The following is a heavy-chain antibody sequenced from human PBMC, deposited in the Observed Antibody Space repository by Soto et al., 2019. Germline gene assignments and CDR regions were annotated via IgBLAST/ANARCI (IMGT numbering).Heavy chain of an antibody. CDR1: GGTFSSYT. CDR2: IIPILGIA. Sequence: ASVKVSCKASGGTFSSYTISWVRQAPGQGLEWMGRIIPILGIANYAQKFQGRVTITADKSTSTAYMELSSLRSEDTAVYYCARLGPYCSGGSCRYFQQWGQDTLVTVSS. CDR3: ARLGPYCSGGSCRYFQQ. J-gene: IGHJ1*01. V-gene: IGHV1-69*02. D-gene: IGHD2-15*01.